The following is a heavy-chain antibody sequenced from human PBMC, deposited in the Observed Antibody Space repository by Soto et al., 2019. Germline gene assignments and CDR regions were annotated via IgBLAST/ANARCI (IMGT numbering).Heavy chain of an antibody. CDR2: INPSGGST. CDR3: AAAEKGYYFDY. CDR1: GYTFTSYY. D-gene: IGHD6-25*01. J-gene: IGHJ4*02. V-gene: IGHV1-46*03. Sequence: ASANVSSKASGYTFTSYYMHWVRQAPGQGLEWMGIINPSGGSTSYAQKFQGRVTMTRDTSTSTVYMELSSLRSEDKAVYYCAAAEKGYYFDYWGQGTLVTVSS.